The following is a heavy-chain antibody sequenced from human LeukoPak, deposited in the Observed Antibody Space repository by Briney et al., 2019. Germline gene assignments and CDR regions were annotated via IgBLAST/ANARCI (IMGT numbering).Heavy chain of an antibody. J-gene: IGHJ4*02. D-gene: IGHD3-16*02. CDR1: GFTFSSNW. CDR2: IKQDGSEK. Sequence: GGSLRLSCVASGFTFSSNWMSWVRQAPGKGLEWVANIKQDGSEKFYVDSVEGRFTISRDNGKNSVFLQMNSLRVEDTAVYYCARGRPGMGIVIDYWGQGTVVTVSS. V-gene: IGHV3-7*01. CDR3: ARGRPGMGIVIDY.